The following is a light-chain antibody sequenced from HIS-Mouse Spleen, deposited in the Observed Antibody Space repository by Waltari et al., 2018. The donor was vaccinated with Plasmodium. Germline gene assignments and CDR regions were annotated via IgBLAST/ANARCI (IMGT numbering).Light chain of an antibody. CDR1: QLGDQY. Sequence: SYELTQPPSVSVSQGQTASLTCAGDQLGDQYPCWYQQKPGQSPVLVIYQDSRRPSGIPERFSGSNSGNTATLTISGTQAMDEADYYCQAWDSSTVVFGGGTKLTVL. CDR2: QDS. CDR3: QAWDSSTVV. J-gene: IGLJ2*01. V-gene: IGLV3-1*01.